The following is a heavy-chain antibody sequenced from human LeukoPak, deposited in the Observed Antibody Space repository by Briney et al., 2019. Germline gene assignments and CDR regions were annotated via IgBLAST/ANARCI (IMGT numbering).Heavy chain of an antibody. J-gene: IGHJ6*03. CDR1: GGTFSSYA. V-gene: IGHV1-69*05. D-gene: IGHD4-17*01. Sequence: ASVKVSCKASGGTFSSYAISWVRQAPGQGLEWVGGIIPIFGTANYAQKFQGRVTITRNTSISTAYMELSSLRSEDTAVYYCARGTYYGDYALYYYYYMDVWGKGTTVTVSS. CDR3: ARGTYYGDYALYYYYYMDV. CDR2: IIPIFGTA.